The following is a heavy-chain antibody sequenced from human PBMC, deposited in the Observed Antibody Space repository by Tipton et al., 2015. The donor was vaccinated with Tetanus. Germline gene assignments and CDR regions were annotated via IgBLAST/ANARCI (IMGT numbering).Heavy chain of an antibody. V-gene: IGHV3-23*01. J-gene: IGHJ3*02. CDR2: ISGSGDST. D-gene: IGHD3-10*01. Sequence: SLRLSCATSEFTFSSYGMSWVRQAPAKGLEWVSGISGSGDSTYYADSVKGRSTISRDNSKLYLQMNSLRAEDRAVYYCAKSRASSHYRGAFEIWGQGTMVTVSS. CDR1: EFTFSSYG. CDR3: AKSRASSHYRGAFEI.